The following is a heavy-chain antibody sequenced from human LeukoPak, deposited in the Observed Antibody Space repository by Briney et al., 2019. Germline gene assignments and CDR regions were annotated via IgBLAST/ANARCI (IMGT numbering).Heavy chain of an antibody. CDR3: AKDGRAWGTSGYPDY. D-gene: IGHD3-22*01. Sequence: PGGSRRLSCAASGFNFNDYAMHWVRQAPGKGLEWVSLISWDGANTYYADSVKGRFTISRDNSKNSLYLQVNSLRAADTALYYCAKDGRAWGTSGYPDYWGQGTLVTVSS. CDR1: GFNFNDYA. J-gene: IGHJ4*02. V-gene: IGHV3-43D*03. CDR2: ISWDGANT.